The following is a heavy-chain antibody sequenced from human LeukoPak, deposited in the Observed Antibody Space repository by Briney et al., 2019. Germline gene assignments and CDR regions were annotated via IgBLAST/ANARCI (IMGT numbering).Heavy chain of an antibody. D-gene: IGHD2-21*01. CDR2: INHSGST. V-gene: IGHV4-34*01. J-gene: IGHJ6*02. CDR1: GGSFSGYY. CDR3: ARYKVWTHRYSSYYYYYGMDV. Sequence: ASETLSLTCAVYGGSFSGYYWSWIRQPPEKGLEWIGEINHSGSTNYNPSLKSRVTISVDTSKNQFSLKLSSVTAADTAVYYCARYKVWTHRYSSYYYYYGMDVWGQGTTVTVSS.